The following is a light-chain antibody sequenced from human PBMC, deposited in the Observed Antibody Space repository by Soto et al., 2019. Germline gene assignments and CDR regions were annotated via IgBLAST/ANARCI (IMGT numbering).Light chain of an antibody. Sequence: EIVLTQSPATLSLSPGERATLSCRASQSVSSYLAWYQQKPGQAPRLLIYDASNRATGIPARFSGSGSGTDVTLTISSLEREDFAVYYCQQRSNWPPATFGQGTRLEIK. J-gene: IGKJ5*01. CDR1: QSVSSY. CDR3: QQRSNWPPAT. V-gene: IGKV3-11*01. CDR2: DAS.